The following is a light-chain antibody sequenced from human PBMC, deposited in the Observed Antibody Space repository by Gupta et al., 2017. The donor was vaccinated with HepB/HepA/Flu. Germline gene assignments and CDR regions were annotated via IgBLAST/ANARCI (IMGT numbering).Light chain of an antibody. J-gene: IGLJ2*01. CDR1: NIGSKS. Sequence: SYVLPQPPSVSVAPGKTARITCGGNNIGSKSVPWYQQKPGQAPVLVIYYDSDRPSGIPERFSGSNSGNTATLTISRVEAGDEADYYCQVWDSSSDHVVFGGGTKLTVL. CDR3: QVWDSSSDHVV. CDR2: YDS. V-gene: IGLV3-21*04.